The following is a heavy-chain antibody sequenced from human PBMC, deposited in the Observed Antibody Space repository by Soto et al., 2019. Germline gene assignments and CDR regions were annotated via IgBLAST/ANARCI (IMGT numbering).Heavy chain of an antibody. Sequence: PSLRGTAEGGTFINYNRRWLRPRTGKGLEWIGEINHSGNTNYNPSLKSRVTTSVDTSKNQFSLSLTSVAAADTAVDDWAIEVADAGYSGAFDYWCQGTRVT. D-gene: IGHD2-8*02. J-gene: IGHJ4*02. CDR3: AIEVADAGYSGAFDY. CDR2: INHSGNT. V-gene: IGHV4-34*01. CDR1: GGTFINYN.